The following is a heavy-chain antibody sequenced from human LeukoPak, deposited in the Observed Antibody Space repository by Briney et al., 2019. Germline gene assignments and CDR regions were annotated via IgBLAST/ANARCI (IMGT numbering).Heavy chain of an antibody. D-gene: IGHD6-6*01. CDR3: AKDRIAARHYYYYGMDV. J-gene: IGHJ6*02. Sequence: PGGSLRLSCAASGFTFSSYAMSWVRQAPGKGLEWVSAISGSGGSTYYADSVKGRFTISRDNSKNTLYLQMNSLRAEDTAVYYCAKDRIAARHYYYYGMDVWGQGTTVTVS. CDR1: GFTFSSYA. V-gene: IGHV3-23*01. CDR2: ISGSGGST.